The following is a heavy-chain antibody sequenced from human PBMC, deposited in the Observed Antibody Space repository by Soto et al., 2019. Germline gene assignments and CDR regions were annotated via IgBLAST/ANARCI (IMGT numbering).Heavy chain of an antibody. J-gene: IGHJ4*02. Sequence: GESLKISCKGSGYSFTSYWISWVRQMPGKGLEWMGRIDPSDSYTNYSPSFQGHVTISADKSISTAYLQWSSLKASDTAMYYCARTYYYDSSGYYSGYWRQGTLFPTSS. CDR1: GYSFTSYW. CDR2: IDPSDSYT. D-gene: IGHD3-22*01. V-gene: IGHV5-10-1*01. CDR3: ARTYYYDSSGYYSGY.